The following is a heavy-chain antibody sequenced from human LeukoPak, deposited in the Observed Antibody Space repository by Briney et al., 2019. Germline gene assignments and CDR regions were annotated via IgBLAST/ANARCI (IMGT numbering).Heavy chain of an antibody. J-gene: IGHJ5*02. CDR3: ARAWVPLYVVTAKPPYNWFDP. CDR1: GGSFSGYY. V-gene: IGHV4-34*01. D-gene: IGHD2-21*02. CDR2: INRSGST. Sequence: SETLSLTCAVYGGSFSGYYWSWIRQPPGKGLEWIGEINRSGSTNYNPSLKSRVTISVDTSKNQFSLKLSSVTAADTAVYYCARAWVPLYVVTAKPPYNWFDPWGQGTLVTVSS.